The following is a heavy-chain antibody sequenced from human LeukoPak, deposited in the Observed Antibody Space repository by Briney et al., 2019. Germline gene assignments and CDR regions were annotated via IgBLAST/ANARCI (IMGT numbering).Heavy chain of an antibody. V-gene: IGHV3-30*04. CDR3: ARPRYYYDSSGYYPPYYYYYYMDV. Sequence: GGSLRLSCAASGFTFSSYAMHWVRQAPGKGLEWVAVISYDGSNKYYADSVKGRFTISRDNSKNTLYLQMNSLRAEDTAVYYCARPRYYYDSSGYYPPYYYYYYMDVWGKGTTVTVSS. CDR1: GFTFSSYA. D-gene: IGHD3-22*01. CDR2: ISYDGSNK. J-gene: IGHJ6*03.